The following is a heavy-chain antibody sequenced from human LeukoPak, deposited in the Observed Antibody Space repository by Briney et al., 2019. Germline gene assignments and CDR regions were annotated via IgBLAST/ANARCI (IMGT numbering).Heavy chain of an antibody. V-gene: IGHV4-34*01. D-gene: IGHD2-15*01. CDR2: INHSGST. CDR3: ARDPQGTYYFDY. CDR1: GGSFSGYY. Sequence: SETLSLTCAVYGGSFSGYYWSWIRQPPGKGLEWIGEINHSGSTNYNPSLKSRVTISVDTSKNQFSLKLSSVTAADTAVYYCARDPQGTYYFDYWGQGTLVTVSS. J-gene: IGHJ4*02.